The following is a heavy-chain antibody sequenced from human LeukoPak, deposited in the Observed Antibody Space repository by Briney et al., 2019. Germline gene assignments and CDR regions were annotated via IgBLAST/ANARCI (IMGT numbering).Heavy chain of an antibody. J-gene: IGHJ6*02. CDR3: VKFFSPYYYGMDV. D-gene: IGHD2/OR15-2a*01. Sequence: GGSLRLSCAASGFTFSSCVMSWVRQAPGKGLEWVSAIGDSGGSTYYADSVKGRFTISRDNSKNTLYLQMSSLRAEDTALYYCVKFFSPYYYGMDVWGQGTTVTVSS. CDR2: IGDSGGST. CDR1: GFTFSSCV. V-gene: IGHV3-23*01.